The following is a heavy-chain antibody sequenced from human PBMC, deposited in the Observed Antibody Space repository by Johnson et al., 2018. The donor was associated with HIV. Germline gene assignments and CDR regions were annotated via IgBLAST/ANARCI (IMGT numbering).Heavy chain of an antibody. CDR1: GFTVRNNY. V-gene: IGHV3-66*01. J-gene: IGHJ3*02. Sequence: VQLVESGGGLVQPGGSLRLSCAVSGFTVRNNYMNWVRQAPGKGLEWVSIIYSGGSTYYADSVKGRFTISRDNSKNTLYLQMNSLRAGDTAVYYCARAIGDGYPGMKAFDIWGQGTMVTVSS. CDR3: ARAIGDGYPGMKAFDI. D-gene: IGHD5-24*01. CDR2: IYSGGST.